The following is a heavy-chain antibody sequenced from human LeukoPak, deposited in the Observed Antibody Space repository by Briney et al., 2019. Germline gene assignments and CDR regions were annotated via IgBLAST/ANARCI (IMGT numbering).Heavy chain of an antibody. V-gene: IGHV3-7*03. CDR2: IKQNGGEK. J-gene: IGHJ4*02. CDR1: GFTFSNYW. Sequence: PGGSLRLSCAASGFTFSNYWMHWVRQAPGKGLEWVANIKQNGGEKYYVDAVKGRFTISRDNLKNSVYLQMNSLRVEDTAMYYCVGGLIAASGNWGQGTLVTVSS. D-gene: IGHD2-15*01. CDR3: VGGLIAASGN.